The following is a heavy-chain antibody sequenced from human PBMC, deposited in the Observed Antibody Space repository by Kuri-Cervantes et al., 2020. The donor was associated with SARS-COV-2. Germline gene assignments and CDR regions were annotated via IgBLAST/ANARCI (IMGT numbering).Heavy chain of an antibody. CDR3: ARAYCGGDCYFDYYYYGMDV. J-gene: IGHJ6*02. Sequence: GESLKISCAASGFTFSSYAMSWVRQAPGKGLEWVSAISGSGGSTYYADSVKGRFTISRDNSKNTLYLQMNSLRAGDTAVYYCARAYCGGDCYFDYYYYGMDVWGQGTTVTVSS. CDR1: GFTFSSYA. V-gene: IGHV3-23*01. CDR2: ISGSGGST. D-gene: IGHD2-21*01.